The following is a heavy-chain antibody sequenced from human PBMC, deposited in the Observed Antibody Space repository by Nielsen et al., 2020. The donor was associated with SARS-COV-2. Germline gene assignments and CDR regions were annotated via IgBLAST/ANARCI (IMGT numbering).Heavy chain of an antibody. Sequence: ESLKISCAASGFTFDDYGMSWIRQPPGKGLEWIGEINHSGSTNYNPSLKSRVTISEDTSKNQFSLKLSSVTAADTAVYYCARARYSSSDYYYYMDVWGKGTTVTVSS. CDR3: ARARYSSSDYYYYMDV. CDR1: GFTFDDYG. CDR2: INHSGST. J-gene: IGHJ6*03. V-gene: IGHV4-34*01. D-gene: IGHD6-6*01.